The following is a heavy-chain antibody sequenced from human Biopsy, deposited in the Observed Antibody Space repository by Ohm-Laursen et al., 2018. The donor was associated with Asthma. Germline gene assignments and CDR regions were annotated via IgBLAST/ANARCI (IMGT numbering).Heavy chain of an antibody. CDR1: GFTFRSYA. J-gene: IGHJ4*02. Sequence: SSLRLSCAASGFTFRSYAMHWVRQAPGKGLEWVAVGGSYYDGGLKYYADSVNGRFTVSRDDSKNTLYLQMNSLRPDDTAVNYCARDVMEWYLPAFDFWGQGTLVTVSS. V-gene: IGHV3-30-3*01. CDR3: ARDVMEWYLPAFDF. D-gene: IGHD3-3*01. CDR2: GGSYYDGGLK.